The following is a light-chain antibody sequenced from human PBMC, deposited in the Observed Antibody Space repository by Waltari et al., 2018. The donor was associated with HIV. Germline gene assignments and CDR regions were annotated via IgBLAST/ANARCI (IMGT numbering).Light chain of an antibody. J-gene: IGLJ2*01. Sequence: QSALTQPPSVSGAPGQRVTISCTGNRSNIGAGYFVHWYQHLPGTAPKLLVHRDINRPSGVPDRFSGSKSGTSASLVITGLQAEDVADYYCQSYDSSLRASVFGGGTKLTVL. CDR2: RDI. CDR1: RSNIGAGYF. CDR3: QSYDSSLRASV. V-gene: IGLV1-40*01.